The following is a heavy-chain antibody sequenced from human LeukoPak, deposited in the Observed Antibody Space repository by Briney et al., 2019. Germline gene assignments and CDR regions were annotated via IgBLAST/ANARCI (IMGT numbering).Heavy chain of an antibody. CDR3: AKPHYGDYDGAFDI. CDR2: ISGSGGST. J-gene: IGHJ4*02. V-gene: IGHV3-23*01. Sequence: TSETLSLTYTVSGGSISSYYWSWIRQAPGKGLEWVSAISGSGGSTYYADSVKGRFTISRDNSKNTLYLQMNSLRAEDTAVYYCAKPHYGDYDGAFDIWGQGTLVTVSS. D-gene: IGHD4-17*01. CDR1: GGSISSYY.